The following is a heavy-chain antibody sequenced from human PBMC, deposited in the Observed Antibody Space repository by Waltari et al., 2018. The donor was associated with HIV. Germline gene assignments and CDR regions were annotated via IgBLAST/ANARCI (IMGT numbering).Heavy chain of an antibody. CDR1: VFDVSSSY. V-gene: IGHV3-53*01. Sequence: EVQLVESGVDLTQPGGSLSLSCVISVFDVSSSYMSWVRQAPGKGLEWVSVIYSNSTTYYVDSGKGRFTIFRDNSKNAVYLQMNSLRAEDTAVYYCARMHRYYGSEQSRYFYFGFDVWGQGTTVTVS. CDR3: ARMHRYYGSEQSRYFYFGFDV. CDR2: IYSNSTT. J-gene: IGHJ6*02. D-gene: IGHD3-10*01.